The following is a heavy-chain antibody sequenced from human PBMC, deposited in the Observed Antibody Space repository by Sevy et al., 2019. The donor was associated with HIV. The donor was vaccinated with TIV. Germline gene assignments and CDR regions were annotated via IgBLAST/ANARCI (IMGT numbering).Heavy chain of an antibody. CDR2: ISVSGRST. D-gene: IGHD2-15*01. CDR3: AKGFCSGGGCPRDYYYYGMDV. Sequence: GSLRLSCAASEFTFSSYAMNWVRQAPGKGLEWVSSISVSGRSTYYADSVEGRFTISRDNSKNTLYLQMNSLRADDTGVYYCAKGFCSGGGCPRDYYYYGMDVWGQGTTVTVSS. CDR1: EFTFSSYA. V-gene: IGHV3-23*01. J-gene: IGHJ6*02.